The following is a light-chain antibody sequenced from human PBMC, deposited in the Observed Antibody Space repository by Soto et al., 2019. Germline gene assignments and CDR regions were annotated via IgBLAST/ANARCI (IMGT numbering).Light chain of an antibody. CDR3: QQYSNWPRT. J-gene: IGKJ1*01. Sequence: EIVMTQSPATLSVSPGERATLSFRAGQSISNNLAWYQQKPGQAPRLLIYGASTRATGIPARFTGSGSGTEFTLTISSLQSKDFAVYYCQQYSNWPRTFGQGTKVEIK. CDR2: GAS. V-gene: IGKV3-15*01. CDR1: QSISNN.